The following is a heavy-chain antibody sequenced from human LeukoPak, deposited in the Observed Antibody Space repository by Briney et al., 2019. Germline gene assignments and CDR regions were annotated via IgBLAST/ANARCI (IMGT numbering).Heavy chain of an antibody. CDR2: FDAEKDET. J-gene: IGHJ5*02. Sequence: GASVKVSCKLSGYIFSEISVHWVRQAPGKGLEWMGRFDAEKDETIYAQKFQGRVIMTGDTSKDTAYMELRSLRPDDTAVYYCATQDITIFGVVPVVESKWFDPWGQGTVVTVSS. CDR3: ATQDITIFGVVPVVESKWFDP. CDR1: GYIFSEIS. D-gene: IGHD3-3*01. V-gene: IGHV1-24*01.